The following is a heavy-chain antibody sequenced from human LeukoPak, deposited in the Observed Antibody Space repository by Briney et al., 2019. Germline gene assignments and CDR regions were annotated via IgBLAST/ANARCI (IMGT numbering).Heavy chain of an antibody. D-gene: IGHD2-15*01. J-gene: IGHJ4*02. CDR1: GFTFSSYS. Sequence: PGGSLRLSCAASGFTFSSYSMTWVRQAPGEGLEWVSSISSSSSYIYYADSVKGRFTISRDNAKNSLYLQMNSLRAEDTAVYYCARARKVVVVAGWGAPDYWGQGTLVTVSS. CDR3: ARARKVVVVAGWGAPDY. CDR2: ISSSSSYI. V-gene: IGHV3-21*01.